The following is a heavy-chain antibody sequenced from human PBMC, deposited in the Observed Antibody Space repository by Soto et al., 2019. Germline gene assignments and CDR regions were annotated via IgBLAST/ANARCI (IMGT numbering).Heavy chain of an antibody. Sequence: GGSLRLSCAASGFVVTNYYMSWVRQAPGKGLEWVAVFFIGGDTHYAESVKGRFTISRDNSKNTLYLQMNSLRAEDTAVYYCAVVPLLSGPFPPDAFDLRGQGTMVTVSS. J-gene: IGHJ3*01. CDR1: GFVVTNYY. CDR2: FFIGGDT. CDR3: AVVPLLSGPFPPDAFDL. D-gene: IGHD3-3*01. V-gene: IGHV3-53*01.